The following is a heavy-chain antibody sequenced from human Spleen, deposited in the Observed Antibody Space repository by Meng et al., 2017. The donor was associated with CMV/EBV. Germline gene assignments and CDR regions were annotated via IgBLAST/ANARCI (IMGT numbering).Heavy chain of an antibody. CDR2: ILNDVSNQ. J-gene: IGHJ4*02. Sequence: GESLKISCAASGFTFRSYGMHWVRQAPGKGLEWVTFILNDVSNQYYADSVKGRFTISRDNSKNTLYLQMNSLRAEDTAVYYCAKGGGIVFSLPFVYWGQGTLVTVSS. V-gene: IGHV3-30*02. CDR1: GFTFRSYG. CDR3: AKGGGIVFSLPFVY. D-gene: IGHD2-15*01.